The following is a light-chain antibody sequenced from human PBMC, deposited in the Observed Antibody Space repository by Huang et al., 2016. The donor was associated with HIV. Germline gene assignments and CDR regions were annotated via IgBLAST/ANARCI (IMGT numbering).Light chain of an antibody. Sequence: EMVMTPSPATLSASPGEGVTLSCRASQSVSSNLAWYQQKPGQAPWLLIYAASTRASGIPARFSGSGSGTEFTLTISSLQSEDFAIYYCQQYNNWPPWTFGQGTNVEIK. J-gene: IGKJ1*01. V-gene: IGKV3-15*01. CDR1: QSVSSN. CDR3: QQYNNWPPWT. CDR2: AAS.